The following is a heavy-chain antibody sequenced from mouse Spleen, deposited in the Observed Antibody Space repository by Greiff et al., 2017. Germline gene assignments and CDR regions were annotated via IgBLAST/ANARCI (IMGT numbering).Heavy chain of an antibody. CDR2: INPSNGGT. D-gene: IGHD3-2*02. V-gene: IGHV1-53*01. CDR3: ARGLGQLRLQAMDY. J-gene: IGHJ4*01. CDR1: GYTFTSYW. Sequence: QVQLKQSGTELVKPGASVKLSCKASGYTFTSYWMHWVKQRPGQGLEWIGNINPSNGGTNYNEKFKSKATLTVDKSSSTAYMQLSSLTSEDSAVYYCARGLGQLRLQAMDYWGQGTSVTVSS.